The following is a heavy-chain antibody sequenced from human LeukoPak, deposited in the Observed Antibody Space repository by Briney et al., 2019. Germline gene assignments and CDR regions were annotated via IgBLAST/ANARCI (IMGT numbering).Heavy chain of an antibody. Sequence: GGSLRLSCAASGFTFSSYAMSWVRQAPGKGLEWVSAISGSGGSTYYADSVKGRFTISRDNSKNTLYLQMNSLRAEDTAVYYCAKDALWDYDFWSGYSPNSFDYWGQGTLVTVSS. CDR2: ISGSGGST. J-gene: IGHJ4*02. D-gene: IGHD3-3*01. CDR1: GFTFSSYA. V-gene: IGHV3-23*01. CDR3: AKDALWDYDFWSGYSPNSFDY.